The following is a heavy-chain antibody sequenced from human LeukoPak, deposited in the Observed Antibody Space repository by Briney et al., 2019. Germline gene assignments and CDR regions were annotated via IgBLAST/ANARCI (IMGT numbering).Heavy chain of an antibody. Sequence: SETLSLTCTVSGGSISSSSYYWGWIRQPPGKGLEWIGSIYYSGSTYYNPSLKSRVTISVDTSKNQFSLKLSSVTAADTAVYYCARRSRVVPAARSFDYWGQGTLVTVSS. D-gene: IGHD2-2*01. CDR2: IYYSGST. CDR3: ARRSRVVPAARSFDY. J-gene: IGHJ4*02. CDR1: GGSISSSSYY. V-gene: IGHV4-39*01.